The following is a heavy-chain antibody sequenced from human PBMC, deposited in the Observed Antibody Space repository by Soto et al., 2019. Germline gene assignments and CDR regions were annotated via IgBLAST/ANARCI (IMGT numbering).Heavy chain of an antibody. CDR1: GGSISSGGYY. J-gene: IGHJ4*02. CDR3: ARQITMVRGIDF. CDR2: IYFNENT. D-gene: IGHD3-10*01. Sequence: QVQLLESGPGLVKASQTLSLTCSISGGSISSGGYYWSWVRQRPGKGLEWIGYIYFNENTYYNPSLKTRVTISAGTLKSQFSLRLSSVTAADAAVYYCARQITMVRGIDFWGPGISVSVSS. V-gene: IGHV4-31*03.